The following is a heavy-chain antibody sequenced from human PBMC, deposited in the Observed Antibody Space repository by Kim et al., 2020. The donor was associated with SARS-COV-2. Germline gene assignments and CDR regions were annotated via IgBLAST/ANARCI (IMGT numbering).Heavy chain of an antibody. CDR2: ISYDGSNK. CDR1: GFTFSSYA. Sequence: GGSLRLSCAASGFTFSSYAMHWVRQAPGKGLEWVAVISYDGSNKYYADSVKGRFTISRDNSKNTLYLQMNSLRAEDTALYYCARDYLSFDYWGQGTLVTVSS. V-gene: IGHV3-30-3*01. CDR3: ARDYLSFDY. J-gene: IGHJ4*02.